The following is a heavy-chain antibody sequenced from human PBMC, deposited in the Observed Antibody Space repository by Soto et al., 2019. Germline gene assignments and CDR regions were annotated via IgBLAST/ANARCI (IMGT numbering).Heavy chain of an antibody. V-gene: IGHV3-23*01. CDR2: INGPATST. CDR1: GFTSRNHD. J-gene: IGHJ4*02. Sequence: HPVWSLRLSCVASGFTSRNHDMNWVRRPPGKGLEYVANINGPATSTSYADAVKGRFTISRDNSKDTLYLELNSLTVEDTAVYYCVNAPNREWGYWGQGTLITVSS. D-gene: IGHD2-8*01. CDR3: VNAPNREWGY.